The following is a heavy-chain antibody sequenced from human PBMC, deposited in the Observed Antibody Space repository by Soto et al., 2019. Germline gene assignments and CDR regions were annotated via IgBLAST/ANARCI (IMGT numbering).Heavy chain of an antibody. CDR1: GYSISSSNW. J-gene: IGHJ4*02. Sequence: ETLSLTCNVSGYSISSSNWWGWIRQPPGKGLEWIGYIYYSGTTYYNPSLKSRVTMSVDTSKNQFSLKLTSVTAVDTAVYYCARREIQGPIDYWGQGTLVTVSS. D-gene: IGHD1-26*01. CDR2: IYYSGTT. V-gene: IGHV4-28*01. CDR3: ARREIQGPIDY.